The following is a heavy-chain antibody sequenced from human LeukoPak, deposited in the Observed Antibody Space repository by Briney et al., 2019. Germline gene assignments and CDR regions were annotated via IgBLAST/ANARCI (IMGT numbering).Heavy chain of an antibody. D-gene: IGHD4-17*01. CDR1: GFNFNNAW. Sequence: GGSLRLSCAASGFNFNNAWMNWVRQAPGKELEWVGRIKSKSDGGTTDNAAPVKGRFTISKDDSKNTLYLQMNSLKTEDTGIYYCTTGTLTSDYWGQGTLVTVSS. CDR2: IKSKSDGGTT. V-gene: IGHV3-15*01. J-gene: IGHJ4*02. CDR3: TTGTLTSDY.